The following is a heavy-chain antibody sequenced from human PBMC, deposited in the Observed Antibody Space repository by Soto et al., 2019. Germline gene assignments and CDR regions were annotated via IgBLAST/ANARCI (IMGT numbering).Heavy chain of an antibody. J-gene: IGHJ4*02. CDR3: ARRLRSSGEFDY. V-gene: IGHV6-1*01. CDR1: GDSVSSSSPA. Sequence: SHTRYLTCVISGDSVSSSSPAWNWIRQSPSRGLEWLGRTYYRSKWYNDYAVSVKSRITINPDTSKNQFSLQLNSVTPEDTAVYYCARRLRSSGEFDYWGQGTLVTVSS. CDR2: TYYRSKWYN. D-gene: IGHD7-27*01.